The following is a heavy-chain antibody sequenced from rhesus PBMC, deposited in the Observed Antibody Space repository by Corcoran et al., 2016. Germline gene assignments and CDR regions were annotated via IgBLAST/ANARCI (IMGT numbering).Heavy chain of an antibody. D-gene: IGHD3-16*01. J-gene: IGHJ4*01. V-gene: IGHV4S10*01. CDR1: GGSISDSYR. CDR2: IYGTSTST. CDR3: ARALYYYSGTYYYYFDY. Sequence: QVQLQESGPGVVKPSETLSLTCAVSGGSISDSYRWSWIRQPPGKGLEWIGYIYGTSTSTNYNPSLKSRVTISKDTSKNQCSLKLTSVTAADTAVYYCARALYYYSGTYYYYFDYWGQGVLVTVSS.